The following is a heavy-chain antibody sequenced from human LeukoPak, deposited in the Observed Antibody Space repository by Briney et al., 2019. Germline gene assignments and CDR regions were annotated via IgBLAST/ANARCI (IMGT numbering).Heavy chain of an antibody. D-gene: IGHD6-19*01. V-gene: IGHV3-49*04. J-gene: IGHJ4*02. CDR2: IRNKANGGTA. CDR1: GFTFSDYA. CDR3: SRAYSTGWLGINDY. Sequence: PGRSLRLSCTASGFTFSDYAMTWVRQAPGKGLEWVGFIRNKANGGTADYAASVKGRFTISRGDSKTIAYLQMNSLKTEDTAVYFCSRAYSTGWLGINDYWGQGTLVTVSS.